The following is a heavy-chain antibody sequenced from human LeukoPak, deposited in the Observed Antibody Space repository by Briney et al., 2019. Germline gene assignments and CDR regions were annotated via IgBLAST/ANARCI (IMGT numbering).Heavy chain of an antibody. V-gene: IGHV4-31*03. CDR3: ASFDSSGQYYFDY. CDR1: GDSINSNIYY. Sequence: SETLSLTCTVSGDSINSNIYYWTWIRQDPGQGLEWIGYIYYNGNTYYNPSLKSRLSMSLDTSRNQFSLRLSSVTAADTAVYYCASFDSSGQYYFDYWGQGTLVPVSS. D-gene: IGHD3-22*01. CDR2: IYYNGNT. J-gene: IGHJ4*02.